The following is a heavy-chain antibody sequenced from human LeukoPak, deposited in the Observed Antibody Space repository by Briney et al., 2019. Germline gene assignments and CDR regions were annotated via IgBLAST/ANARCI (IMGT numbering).Heavy chain of an antibody. V-gene: IGHV3-64*01. Sequence: GGSLRLSCAVSGFIFRRYSMHWVRQAPGKGLEYVSAISNNGGSTYYAKSVKGRFTISRDNSKNTLYLQMGSLRAEDMAVYYCARKSRAAREADYWVQGTLVTVSS. D-gene: IGHD6-25*01. CDR2: ISNNGGST. CDR3: ARKSRAAREADY. CDR1: GFIFRRYS. J-gene: IGHJ4*02.